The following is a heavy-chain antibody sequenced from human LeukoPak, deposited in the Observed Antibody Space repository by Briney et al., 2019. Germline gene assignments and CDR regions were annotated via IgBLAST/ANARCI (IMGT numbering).Heavy chain of an antibody. J-gene: IGHJ5*02. CDR3: AGAVVVSPAGPYSWFDP. D-gene: IGHD2-15*01. Sequence: GPLRLSCAAAGFTFSNIWMSWVRQAPGRGLEWVANISPGGDGGRYVDSVKGRFSISRDNGKNSLYLQMTALRVEDTAIYYCAGAVVVSPAGPYSWFDPWGQGTLVTVSS. CDR2: ISPGGDGG. V-gene: IGHV3-7*03. CDR1: GFTFSNIW.